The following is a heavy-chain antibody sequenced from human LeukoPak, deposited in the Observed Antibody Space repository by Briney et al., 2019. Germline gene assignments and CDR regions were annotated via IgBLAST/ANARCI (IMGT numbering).Heavy chain of an antibody. J-gene: IGHJ4*02. CDR2: IYASGTT. CDR3: ARDQGDTHGETHYFDF. V-gene: IGHV4-4*07. Sequence: KPSETLSLTCTVSGASINPYYWSWLRQSAGGGLEWIGRIYASGTTNYNPSLTLNVPITMSVDMSNSHFYLQSISVTAADTAVYYCARDQGDTHGETHYFDFWGQGSQVTVSS. CDR1: GASINPYY. D-gene: IGHD2-21*01.